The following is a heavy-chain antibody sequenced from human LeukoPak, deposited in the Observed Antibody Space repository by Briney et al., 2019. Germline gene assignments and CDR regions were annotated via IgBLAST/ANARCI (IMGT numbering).Heavy chain of an antibody. D-gene: IGHD3-9*01. CDR1: GGSFSGYY. J-gene: IGHJ4*02. V-gene: IGHV3-7*01. Sequence: ETLSLTCAVYGGSFSGYYWSWIRQPPGKGLEWVANIKPDGSEKYYADSVKGRFTISRDNAKISLFLQMNSLRAEDTAVYYCARHIDWAFDYWGQGTLVTVSS. CDR2: IKPDGSEK. CDR3: ARHIDWAFDY.